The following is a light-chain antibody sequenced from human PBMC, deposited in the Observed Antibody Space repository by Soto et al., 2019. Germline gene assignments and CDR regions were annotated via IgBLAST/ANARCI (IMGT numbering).Light chain of an antibody. CDR1: SSDVGGYND. CDR2: EVS. V-gene: IGLV2-14*01. CDR3: RSYTSSRTLYV. Sequence: QSALTQPASVSGSPGQSITISCTGTSSDVGGYNDVSWYQQHPGNAPKLMISEVSNRPSGVSHRFSGSKSGNTASLTISGLQAEDEADYYCRSYTSSRTLYVFGTGTKLTVL. J-gene: IGLJ1*01.